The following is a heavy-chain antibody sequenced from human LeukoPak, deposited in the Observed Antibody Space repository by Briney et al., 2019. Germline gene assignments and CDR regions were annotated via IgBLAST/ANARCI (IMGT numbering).Heavy chain of an antibody. CDR2: ISSSGSNI. V-gene: IGHV3-11*01. CDR1: GFSFSDYY. CDR3: ARETYYYGSGSYQN. Sequence: GGSLRLSCAASGFSFSDYYMSWIRQAPGKGLEWISYISSSGSNIYADSVKGRFTISRDNAKNSLYLQMNSLRAEDTALYHCARETYYYGSGSYQNWGQGTLVTVSS. J-gene: IGHJ4*02. D-gene: IGHD3-10*01.